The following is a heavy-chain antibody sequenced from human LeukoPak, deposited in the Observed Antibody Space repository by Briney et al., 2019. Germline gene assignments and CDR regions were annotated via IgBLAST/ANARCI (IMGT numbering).Heavy chain of an antibody. CDR3: ARSSGWDFDY. D-gene: IGHD6-19*01. CDR2: TYYRSKWYD. Sequence: SQTLSLTCAISGDSVSSNSAAWSWIRQSPSRGLEWLGRTYYRSKWYDDYAVSVKSRIIINPDTSKNQFSLQLNSVTPEDTAVYYCARSSGWDFDYWGQGTLVTVSS. CDR1: GDSVSSNSAA. V-gene: IGHV6-1*01. J-gene: IGHJ4*02.